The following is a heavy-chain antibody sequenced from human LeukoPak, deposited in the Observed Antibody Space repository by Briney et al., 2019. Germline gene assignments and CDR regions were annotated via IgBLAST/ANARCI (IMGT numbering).Heavy chain of an antibody. CDR3: ARNYSHDTFDI. CDR1: GYTFTSYY. J-gene: IGHJ3*02. CDR2: ISGYKGTT. D-gene: IGHD2-15*01. V-gene: IGHV1-18*04. Sequence: ASVKVSCKASGYTFTSYYMHWVRQAPGQGLEWMGWISGYKGTTNYVQKFQGRVTMATDTSTSTAYMELRSLRSDDTAVYYCARNYSHDTFDIWGQGTMVTVSS.